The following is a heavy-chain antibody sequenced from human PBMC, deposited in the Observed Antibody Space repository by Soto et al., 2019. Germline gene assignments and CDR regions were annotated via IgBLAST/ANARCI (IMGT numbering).Heavy chain of an antibody. J-gene: IGHJ4*02. V-gene: IGHV3-23*01. Sequence: GGSLRLSCAASGFSFSSYAMSWVRQAPGKGLEWVSAISGSGGSTYYADSVKGRFTISRDNSKNTLYLQMNSLRAEDTAVYYCAKDAGNMITFGGVIVPSHFDYWGQGTLVTVSS. CDR3: AKDAGNMITFGGVIVPSHFDY. D-gene: IGHD3-16*02. CDR2: ISGSGGST. CDR1: GFSFSSYA.